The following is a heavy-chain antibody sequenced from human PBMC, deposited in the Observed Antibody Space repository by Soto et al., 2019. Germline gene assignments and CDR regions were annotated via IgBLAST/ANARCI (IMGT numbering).Heavy chain of an antibody. CDR2: MLYSGST. CDR3: ARGFYSNYDYYGMDV. V-gene: IGHV4-31*03. Sequence: QVQLQESGPGLVKPSQTLSLTCTVSGGSITSGDFYWSWIRQHPGKGLEWIGLMLYSGSTSYNPSLKSRVIISVDTSKNHFSLKLSSVTAADTAVYYCARGFYSNYDYYGMDVWGQGTTVTVSS. J-gene: IGHJ6*02. D-gene: IGHD4-4*01. CDR1: GGSITSGDFY.